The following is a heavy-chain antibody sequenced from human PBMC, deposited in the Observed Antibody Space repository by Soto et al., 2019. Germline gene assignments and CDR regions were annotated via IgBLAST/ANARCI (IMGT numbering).Heavy chain of an antibody. V-gene: IGHV4-39*01. CDR2: TYYSGRI. CDR3: ATGTGGEDNVVAVAAPGMYDYFNI. D-gene: IGHD2-15*01. J-gene: IGHJ3*02. Sequence: SETLSLTCNVSGRAISSSDHSWGWIRQSPGQGLQWLGTTYYSGRIDYNPSLKSRVTISVDTSKNQLSLRLASMTAADTATYRCATGTGGEDNVVAVAAPGMYDYFNIWGQGTRVTVSS. CDR1: GRAISSSDHS.